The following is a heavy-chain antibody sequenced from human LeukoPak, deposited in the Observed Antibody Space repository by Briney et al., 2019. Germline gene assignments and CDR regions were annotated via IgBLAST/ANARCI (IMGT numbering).Heavy chain of an antibody. Sequence: SETMSLTCAVYGGSFSGYYWSWIRQPPGKGLEWIGEINQRGSTNYNPSLKSRVTISVDTSKNQFSLKLSSVTAADTAVYYCAKGARALIAAAGTNNWFDPWGQGTLVSVSS. CDR3: AKGARALIAAAGTNNWFDP. CDR1: GGSFSGYY. CDR2: INQRGST. J-gene: IGHJ5*02. D-gene: IGHD6-13*01. V-gene: IGHV4-34*01.